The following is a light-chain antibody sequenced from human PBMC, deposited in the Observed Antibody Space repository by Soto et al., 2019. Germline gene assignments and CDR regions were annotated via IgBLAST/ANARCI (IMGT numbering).Light chain of an antibody. CDR2: EGI. V-gene: IGLV2-23*01. CDR3: CSYVGATTYV. Sequence: SVLTHPASVSGSPGQSITISCTGTSSTVGGFNVVSWYQQHPGKAPKVIIYEGIKRPSGVSNRFSGSNSGSTASLTISGLQAEEEADYYCCSYVGATTYVFGTGTKVTVL. J-gene: IGLJ1*01. CDR1: SSTVGGFNV.